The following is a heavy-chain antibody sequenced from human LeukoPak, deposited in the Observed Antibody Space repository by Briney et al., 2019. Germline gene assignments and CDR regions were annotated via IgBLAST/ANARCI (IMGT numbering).Heavy chain of an antibody. CDR1: GYIFTSYG. D-gene: IGHD2-15*01. CDR3: ARDCSGGSCHFDY. J-gene: IGHJ4*02. V-gene: IGHV1-18*01. Sequence: ASVMVSCKASGYIFTSYGISWVRQAPGQGLEWMGWISGYNGNTNYAQKLQGRVTMTTDTSTSTAYMELRSLRSDDTAVYYCARDCSGGSCHFDYWGQGTLVTVSS. CDR2: ISGYNGNT.